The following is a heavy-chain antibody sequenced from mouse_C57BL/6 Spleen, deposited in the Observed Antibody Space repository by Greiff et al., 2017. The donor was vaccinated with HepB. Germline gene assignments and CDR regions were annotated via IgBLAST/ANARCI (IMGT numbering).Heavy chain of an antibody. CDR2: IDPSDSYT. D-gene: IGHD2-4*01. CDR3: APGITHAMDY. J-gene: IGHJ4*01. Sequence: QSCKASGYTFTRYWMHWVKQRPGQGLEWIGEIDPSDSYTNYNQKFKGKSTLTVDKSSSTAYMQLSSLTSEDSAVYYCAPGITHAMDYWGQGTSVTVSS. V-gene: IGHV1-69*01. CDR1: GYTFTRYW.